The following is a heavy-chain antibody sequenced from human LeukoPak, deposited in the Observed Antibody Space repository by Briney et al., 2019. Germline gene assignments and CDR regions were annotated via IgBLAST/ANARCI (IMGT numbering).Heavy chain of an antibody. D-gene: IGHD3-22*01. CDR2: IKRGGSDK. J-gene: IGHJ4*02. CDR1: GFTFSSYW. V-gene: IGHV3-7*01. Sequence: GGSLRLSCAASGFTFSSYWMSWVRQAPGKGLEWVANIKRGGSDKYYVDSVKGRFTISRDNAKNSLYLQLNSLRAEDTAVYYCARDANYYDSRGENYFNYWGQGTLVTVSS. CDR3: ARDANYYDSRGENYFNY.